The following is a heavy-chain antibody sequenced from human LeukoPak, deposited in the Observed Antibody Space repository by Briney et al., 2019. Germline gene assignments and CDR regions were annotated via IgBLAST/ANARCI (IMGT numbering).Heavy chain of an antibody. CDR1: GYSFTSYW. J-gene: IGHJ4*02. CDR2: IYPGDSDT. D-gene: IGHD4-23*01. Sequence: GESLKISCRGSGYSFTSYWIGWVRQMPGKGLEWMGIIYPGDSDTGYSPSFQGQVTISADKSISTAYLQWSSLKASDTAMYYCAKIIYGGNSGIDHWGQGTLVTVSS. CDR3: AKIIYGGNSGIDH. V-gene: IGHV5-51*01.